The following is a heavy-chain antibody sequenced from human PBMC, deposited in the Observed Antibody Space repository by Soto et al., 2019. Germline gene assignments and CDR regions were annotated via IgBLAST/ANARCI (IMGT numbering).Heavy chain of an antibody. J-gene: IGHJ3*02. Sequence: GASVKVSCKASGYTFTSYAMHWVRQAPGQRLEWMGWINAGNGNTKYSQKFQGRVTITRDTSASTAYMELSSLRSEDTAVYYCARDRNDGPDDAFYIWGQGRMVTVSS. D-gene: IGHD1-1*01. CDR2: INAGNGNT. CDR1: GYTFTSYA. V-gene: IGHV1-3*01. CDR3: ARDRNDGPDDAFYI.